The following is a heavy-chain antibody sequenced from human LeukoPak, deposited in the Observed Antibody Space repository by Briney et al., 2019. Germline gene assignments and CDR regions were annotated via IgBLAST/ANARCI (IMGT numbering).Heavy chain of an antibody. CDR3: ASRMSSGWRNAFDI. Sequence: ASVKVSCKASGYTFTGYYMHWVRQAPGQGLEWMGWINPNSGGTNYAQKFQGWVTMTRDTSISTAYMELSRLRSDDTAVYYCASRMSSGWRNAFDIWGQGTMVTVSS. V-gene: IGHV1-2*04. CDR2: INPNSGGT. D-gene: IGHD6-19*01. J-gene: IGHJ3*02. CDR1: GYTFTGYY.